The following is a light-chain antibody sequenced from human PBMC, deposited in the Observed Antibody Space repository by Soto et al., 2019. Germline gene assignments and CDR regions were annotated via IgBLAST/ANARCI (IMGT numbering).Light chain of an antibody. CDR3: SSYTSSSTLV. J-gene: IGLJ2*01. CDR1: SSDVGGYNY. V-gene: IGLV2-14*01. CDR2: EVS. Sequence: QSALTQPASVSGSPGQSITISCTGTSSDVGGYNYVSWYQQHPGKAPKLMIYEVSNRPSGVSNRFSGSKSGNTASLTISGRQEEDEADYYCSSYTSSSTLVFGGGTQLTVL.